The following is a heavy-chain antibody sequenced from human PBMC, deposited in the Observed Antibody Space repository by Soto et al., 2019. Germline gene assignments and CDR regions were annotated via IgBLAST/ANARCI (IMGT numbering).Heavy chain of an antibody. D-gene: IGHD6-6*01. CDR1: GDSISSSTYY. J-gene: IGHJ4*02. V-gene: IGHV4-39*01. Sequence: LSLTCTVSGDSISSSTYYWGWIRQPPGKGLEWIGCIYHTGTTYYNPSLKSRVTISVDTSKNQFSLKLSSVTAADTAVYYCARPYFSSSYMFDYWGQGTLVTVSS. CDR3: ARPYFSSSYMFDY. CDR2: IYHTGTT.